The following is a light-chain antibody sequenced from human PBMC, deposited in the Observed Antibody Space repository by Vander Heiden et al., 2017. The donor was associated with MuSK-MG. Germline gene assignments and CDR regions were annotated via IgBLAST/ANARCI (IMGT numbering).Light chain of an antibody. J-gene: IGLJ2*01. V-gene: IGLV1-44*01. Sequence: QSVLTPPPSASGTPGQRVTLSCSGSSSNIGSNTVNWYQQLPGTAPKLLIYSNHQRPSGVPDRFSGSKSVTSASLAISGRQSEDEADYYCAACDDSLNGVVFGGGTKLTVL. CDR1: SSNIGSNT. CDR2: SNH. CDR3: AACDDSLNGVV.